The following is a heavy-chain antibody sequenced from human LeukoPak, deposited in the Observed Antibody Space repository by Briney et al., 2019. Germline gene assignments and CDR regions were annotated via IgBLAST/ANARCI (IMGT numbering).Heavy chain of an antibody. CDR3: ARVASDYGDYAPDY. CDR2: IYYRGST. CDR1: GGSISSYY. Sequence: KSSETLSLTCTVSGGSISSYYWSWIRQPPGKGLEWFGYIYYRGSTNYNPSLKSRVTISVDTSKNQFSLKLSSVTAADAAVYYCARVASDYGDYAPDYWGQGTLVTVSS. D-gene: IGHD4-17*01. J-gene: IGHJ4*02. V-gene: IGHV4-59*01.